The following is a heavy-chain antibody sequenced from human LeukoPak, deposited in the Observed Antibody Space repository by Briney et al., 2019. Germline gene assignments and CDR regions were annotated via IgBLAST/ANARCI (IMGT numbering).Heavy chain of an antibody. Sequence: GGSLRLSCVASGLSISNYYIHWVRQAPGKGLEWVAVISYDGSNKYYADSVKGRFTISRDNSKNTLYLQMNSLRAEDTAVYYCAKEGLDCSGGSCYSGFDAFDIWGQGTMVTVSS. CDR2: ISYDGSNK. D-gene: IGHD2-15*01. V-gene: IGHV3-30*18. CDR3: AKEGLDCSGGSCYSGFDAFDI. CDR1: GLSISNYY. J-gene: IGHJ3*02.